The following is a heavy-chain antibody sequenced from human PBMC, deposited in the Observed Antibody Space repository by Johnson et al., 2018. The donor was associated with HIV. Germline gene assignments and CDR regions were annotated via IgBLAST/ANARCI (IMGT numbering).Heavy chain of an antibody. D-gene: IGHD6-13*01. CDR3: AISPEDSSSWFGAFDI. CDR2: ISSSGSTI. V-gene: IGHV3-11*04. Sequence: QMQLVESGGGLVKPGGSLRLSCAASGFTFSDYYMSWIRQAPGKGLEWVSYISSSGSTIYYADSVKGRFTISRDNAKNSLYLQMNSLRAEDTAVYYCAISPEDSSSWFGAFDIWGQGTMVTVSS. CDR1: GFTFSDYY. J-gene: IGHJ3*02.